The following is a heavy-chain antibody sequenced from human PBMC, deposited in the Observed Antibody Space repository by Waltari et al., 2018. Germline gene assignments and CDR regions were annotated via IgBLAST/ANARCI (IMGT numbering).Heavy chain of an antibody. D-gene: IGHD3-10*01. V-gene: IGHV1-46*01. CDR1: GYTFTNYQ. Sequence: QVQLVQSGAEVKTPGASVRVSCKASGYTFTNYQMHWMRQAPGQGLEWMGVINPRDGGIIYEQRYQGRVNMTRDTSTSTVYMELTSLRFEDRAVYCCARAAFRETLDYWGQGTLVTVSS. CDR3: ARAAFRETLDY. J-gene: IGHJ4*02. CDR2: INPRDGGI.